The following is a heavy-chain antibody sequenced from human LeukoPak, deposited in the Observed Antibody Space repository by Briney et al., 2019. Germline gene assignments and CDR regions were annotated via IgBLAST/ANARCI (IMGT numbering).Heavy chain of an antibody. CDR1: GYTLTELS. CDR2: LDPEDGET. V-gene: IGHV1-24*01. Sequence: ASVKVSCKVSGYTLTELSMHWVRQAPGKGLEWMGGLDPEDGETLYAQKFQGRLIMTEDTSTDTAYMELSSLRSEDTAVYYCATMSGGSYYELDYWGQGTLVTVSS. CDR3: ATMSGGSYYELDY. J-gene: IGHJ4*02. D-gene: IGHD1-26*01.